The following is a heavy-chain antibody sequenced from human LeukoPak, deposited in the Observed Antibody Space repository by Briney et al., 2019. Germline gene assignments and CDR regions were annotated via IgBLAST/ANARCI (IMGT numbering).Heavy chain of an antibody. CDR1: GGTFSGYA. J-gene: IGHJ5*02. D-gene: IGHD5-18*01. Sequence: ASAKVSCKASGGTFSGYAFNWVRQAPGQGLEWMGGIIPGFGATDYADKFQGRVTITADEFTSTAYIDLTSLRSDDTAIYFCAAPLRAGYMYGFQSWGQGTLVTVSS. CDR3: AAPLRAGYMYGFQS. CDR2: IIPGFGAT. V-gene: IGHV1-69*13.